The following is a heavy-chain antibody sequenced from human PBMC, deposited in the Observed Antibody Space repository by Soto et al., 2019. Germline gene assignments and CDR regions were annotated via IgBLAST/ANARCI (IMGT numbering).Heavy chain of an antibody. CDR3: ARVAGSGYNFYYYYGMDV. Sequence: GEPLKISCKGSGYIFTSYWISWVRQMPGKGLEWMGRIDPSDSYTNYSPSFQGHVTISADKSISTAYLQWSSLKASDTAMYYCARVAGSGYNFYYYYGMDVWGQGTTVTVSS. V-gene: IGHV5-10-1*01. D-gene: IGHD3-10*01. J-gene: IGHJ6*02. CDR2: IDPSDSYT. CDR1: GYIFTSYW.